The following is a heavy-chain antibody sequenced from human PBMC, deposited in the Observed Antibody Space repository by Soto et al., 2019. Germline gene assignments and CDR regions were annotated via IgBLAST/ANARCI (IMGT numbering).Heavy chain of an antibody. D-gene: IGHD3-10*01. CDR2: VHHSWGS. CDR3: ARQGFGPLHGLVDV. Sequence: PSGTLSLTCNVSGGSISSYYWSWFRQSPGKRMEWIGYVHHSWGSSYNPSLQSRVAISLDMSKSQFSLKVTSVTATDTAVYYCARQGFGPLHGLVDVWGQGTTVTVSS. CDR1: GGSISSYY. J-gene: IGHJ6*02. V-gene: IGHV4-59*08.